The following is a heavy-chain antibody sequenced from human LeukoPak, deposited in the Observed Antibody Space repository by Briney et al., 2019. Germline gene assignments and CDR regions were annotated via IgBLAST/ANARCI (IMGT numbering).Heavy chain of an antibody. CDR1: GYTFTSYG. Sequence: ASVKVSRKGSGYTFTSYGISWVRQAPGQGLEWMGWIRAYNGNTNYAQKLQGRVTMTTDTSTSTAYMELRSLRSDDTAVYYCARSPNYYDSSGFRDAFDIWGQGTMVTVSS. J-gene: IGHJ3*02. CDR2: IRAYNGNT. D-gene: IGHD3-22*01. CDR3: ARSPNYYDSSGFRDAFDI. V-gene: IGHV1-18*01.